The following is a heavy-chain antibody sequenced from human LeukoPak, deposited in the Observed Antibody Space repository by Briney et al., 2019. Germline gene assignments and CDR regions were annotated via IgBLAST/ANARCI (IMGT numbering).Heavy chain of an antibody. V-gene: IGHV3-21*01. Sequence: GGSLRLSCAASGFTFSSYSINWVRQAPGKGLEWVSSISSSSSYIYYADSVKGRFTISRDNAKNSLYLQMNSLRAEDTAVYYCAKFKHWLEPNYYSYMDVWGKGTTVTVSS. CDR3: AKFKHWLEPNYYSYMDV. J-gene: IGHJ6*03. CDR2: ISSSSSYI. CDR1: GFTFSSYS. D-gene: IGHD6-19*01.